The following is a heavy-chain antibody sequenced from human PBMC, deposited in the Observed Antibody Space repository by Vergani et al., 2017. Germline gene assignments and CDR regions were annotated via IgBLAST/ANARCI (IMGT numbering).Heavy chain of an antibody. Sequence: AQLKESGPGLVKPSETLSLTCVVNGGSFTSYHWTWIRQSPGEGLEWVGDIDHTGRPDYNPSLKSRLTMSVDKSRNQFSLTLNSVTATDTAIYFCARVNTETNGHLYYYYYMDVWGQGTAVTVS. CDR3: ARVNTETNGHLYYYYYMDV. V-gene: IGHV4-34*10. J-gene: IGHJ6*03. CDR2: IDHTGRP. CDR1: GGSFTSYH. D-gene: IGHD4-11*01.